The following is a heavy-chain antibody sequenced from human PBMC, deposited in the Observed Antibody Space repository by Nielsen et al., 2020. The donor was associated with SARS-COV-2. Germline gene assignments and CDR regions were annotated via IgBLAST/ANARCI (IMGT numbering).Heavy chain of an antibody. CDR2: IYDSGNT. CDR3: ARGSDEGLAL. Sequence: SETLSLTCTVSGGSVNSGSYYWTWIRQPPEKGLEWIAYIYDSGNTNYNPSLKSRVTISVDTSRNQFSLKLTSVTAADTAVYYCARGSDEGLALWGQGTLVTVSS. V-gene: IGHV4-61*01. J-gene: IGHJ4*02. CDR1: GGSVNSGSYY. D-gene: IGHD3-3*01.